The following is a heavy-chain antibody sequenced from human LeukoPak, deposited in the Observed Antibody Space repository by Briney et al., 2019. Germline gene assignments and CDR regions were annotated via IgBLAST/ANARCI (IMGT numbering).Heavy chain of an antibody. CDR3: AREASSGIDY. CDR2: IYSRGSA. Sequence: PSETLSLTCSVSGGSISSYYWSWIRQPPGKGLEWIGYIYSRGSANYNPSLKSRLTMSIDTSKNQFSLKLSSVTAADTAVYYCAREASSGIDYWGQGTLVTVSS. D-gene: IGHD3-22*01. CDR1: GGSISSYY. J-gene: IGHJ4*02. V-gene: IGHV4-59*12.